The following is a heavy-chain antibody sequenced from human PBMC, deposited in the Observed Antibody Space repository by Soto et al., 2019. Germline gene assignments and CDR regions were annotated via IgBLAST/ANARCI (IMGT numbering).Heavy chain of an antibody. J-gene: IGHJ4*02. CDR2: VNPILSMS. Sequence: QVQLVQSGAEVKRPGSSVKVSCKASGDTFNFYSINWVRQAPGLGLEWMGRVNPILSMSNYAQRFQGRVTMTADKSTSTAYMELSGLRSEDTAIYYCATSSGSGYRAFDFWGQGALVTVS. D-gene: IGHD3-10*01. V-gene: IGHV1-69*04. CDR3: ATSSGSGYRAFDF. CDR1: GDTFNFYS.